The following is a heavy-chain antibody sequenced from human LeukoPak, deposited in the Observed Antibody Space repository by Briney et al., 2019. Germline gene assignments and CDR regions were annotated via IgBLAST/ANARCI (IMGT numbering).Heavy chain of an antibody. V-gene: IGHV3-74*01. J-gene: IGHJ4*02. CDR1: GFTFSSYW. CDR3: ARGAFGVDLPSGY. CDR2: INSEGSST. D-gene: IGHD3-3*01. Sequence: RPGGSLRLSCAASGFTFSSYWMHWVRQAPGKGLVWVSRINSEGSSTSYADSVKGRFTISRDNAKNSLYLQMNSLRAEDTAVYYCARGAFGVDLPSGYWGQGTLVTVSS.